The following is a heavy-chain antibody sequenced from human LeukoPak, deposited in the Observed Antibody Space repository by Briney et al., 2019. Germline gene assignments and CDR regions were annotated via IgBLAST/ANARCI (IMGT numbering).Heavy chain of an antibody. D-gene: IGHD3-3*01. CDR1: GGSIRTGSYY. Sequence: SQTLSLTCSVSGGSIRTGSYYWSWIRQPAGKGLEWIGRIYTSGSTNYNPSLKSRVTISLNTSKTQFSLKLSSVTAADTAVYYCARGTFWSGYYHDYWGQGTLVTVSS. V-gene: IGHV4-61*02. CDR3: ARGTFWSGYYHDY. J-gene: IGHJ4*02. CDR2: IYTSGST.